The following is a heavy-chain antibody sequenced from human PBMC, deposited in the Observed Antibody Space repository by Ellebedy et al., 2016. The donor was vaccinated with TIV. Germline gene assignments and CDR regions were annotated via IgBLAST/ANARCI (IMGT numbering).Heavy chain of an antibody. CDR3: ARETGTGWYNS. V-gene: IGHV3-74*01. D-gene: IGHD1-7*01. CDR2: IDGDGSTT. CDR1: GFTFSSFR. Sequence: GGSLRLSCAASGFTFSSFRMHWVRQAQGKGLVWVSRIDGDGSTTIYADSVKGRFTISRDNAKNTLYLQMNSLRAEDTAVYYCARETGTGWYNSWGQGTLVTVSS. J-gene: IGHJ5*01.